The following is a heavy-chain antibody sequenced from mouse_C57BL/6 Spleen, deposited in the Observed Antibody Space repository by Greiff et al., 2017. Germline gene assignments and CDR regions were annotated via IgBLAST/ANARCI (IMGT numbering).Heavy chain of an antibody. Sequence: EVKLMESGAELVKPGASVKLSCTASGFNIKDYYMHWVKQRTEQGLEWIGRIDPEDGETKYAPKFQGKATITADTSSNTAYLQLSSLTSEDTAVYYCASDYGSRDYYAMDYWGQGTSVTVSS. V-gene: IGHV14-2*01. D-gene: IGHD1-1*01. CDR1: GFNIKDYY. J-gene: IGHJ4*01. CDR2: IDPEDGET. CDR3: ASDYGSRDYYAMDY.